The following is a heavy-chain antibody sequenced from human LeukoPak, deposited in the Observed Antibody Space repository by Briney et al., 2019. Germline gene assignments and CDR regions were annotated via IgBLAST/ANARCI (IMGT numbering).Heavy chain of an antibody. Sequence: ASVKVSCKASGHTFTSYAISWVRQAPGQGLEWMGGIIPIFGTANYAQKFQGRVTITADESTSTAYMELSSLRSEDTAVYYCARAVGYSYGYYYYYGMDVWGQGTTVTVSS. V-gene: IGHV1-69*13. D-gene: IGHD5-18*01. CDR1: GHTFTSYA. J-gene: IGHJ6*02. CDR3: ARAVGYSYGYYYYYGMDV. CDR2: IIPIFGTA.